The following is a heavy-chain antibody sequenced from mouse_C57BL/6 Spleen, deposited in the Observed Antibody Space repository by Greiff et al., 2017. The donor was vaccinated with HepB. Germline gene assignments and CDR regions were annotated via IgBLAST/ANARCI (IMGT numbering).Heavy chain of an antibody. D-gene: IGHD3-2*02. J-gene: IGHJ2*01. CDR1: GFTFSDYG. CDR2: ISSGSSTI. Sequence: DVMLVESGGGLVKPGGSLKLSCAASGFTFSDYGMHWVRQAPEKGLEWVAYISSGSSTIYYADTVKGRFTISRDNAKNTLFLQMTSLRSEDTAMYYCARKKTAQASYYFDYWGQGTTLTVSS. V-gene: IGHV5-17*01. CDR3: ARKKTAQASYYFDY.